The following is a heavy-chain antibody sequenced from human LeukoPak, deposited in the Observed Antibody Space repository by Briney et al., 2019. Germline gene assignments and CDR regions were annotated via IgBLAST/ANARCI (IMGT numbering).Heavy chain of an antibody. CDR3: ARVQYSSGRALMYYFDF. CDR1: GGSISSYY. J-gene: IGHJ4*02. Sequence: SETLSLTCTVSGGSISSYYWSWIRQLAGKGLEWIGRIYTSGSTNYNPSLKSRVTMSVDTSKNQFSLKLSSVTAADTAVYYCARVQYSSGRALMYYFDFWGQGTLVTVSS. CDR2: IYTSGST. D-gene: IGHD6-19*01. V-gene: IGHV4-4*07.